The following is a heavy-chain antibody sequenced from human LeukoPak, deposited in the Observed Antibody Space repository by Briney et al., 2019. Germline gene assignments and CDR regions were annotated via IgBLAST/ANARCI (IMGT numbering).Heavy chain of an antibody. Sequence: GGSLRLSCAASGFTFSSHALSWVRQAPGKGLEWVSSLSGSGYNTYYADSVKGRFTISRDNSKNTVYLEMNSLRAEDTAVYYCAKDPYGTRYFDYWGQGTLVTVSS. CDR2: LSGSGYNT. J-gene: IGHJ4*02. V-gene: IGHV3-23*01. CDR3: AKDPYGTRYFDY. D-gene: IGHD2-2*01. CDR1: GFTFSSHA.